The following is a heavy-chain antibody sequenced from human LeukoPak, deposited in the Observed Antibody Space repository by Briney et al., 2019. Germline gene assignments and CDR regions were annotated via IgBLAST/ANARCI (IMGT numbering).Heavy chain of an antibody. CDR3: AKEVGYGSPYFDY. J-gene: IGHJ4*02. V-gene: IGHV3-30*18. CDR2: ISFDESSE. D-gene: IGHD5-12*01. CDR1: GLTFSSHW. Sequence: GGSLRLSCAASGLTFSSHWMHWVRQAPGKGLEWVALISFDESSEYYADSVKGRFSISRDNSKNTLYLQMNNARVDDTAVYYCAKEVGYGSPYFDYWGQGTLVTVSS.